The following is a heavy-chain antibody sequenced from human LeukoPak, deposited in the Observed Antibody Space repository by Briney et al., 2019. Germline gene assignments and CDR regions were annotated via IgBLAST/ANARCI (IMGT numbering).Heavy chain of an antibody. D-gene: IGHD5-18*01. Sequence: PGGSLRLSCAASGXTFSAYWMSWVRQAPGKGLEWVAKIKQDGSEAYYVDSVQGRFTGSRDNAKNSLYLQMNSLRAEDTAVYYCASLYSFGSYYFDYWGQGTLVTVSS. V-gene: IGHV3-7*02. CDR1: GXTFSAYW. J-gene: IGHJ4*02. CDR2: IKQDGSEA. CDR3: ASLYSFGSYYFDY.